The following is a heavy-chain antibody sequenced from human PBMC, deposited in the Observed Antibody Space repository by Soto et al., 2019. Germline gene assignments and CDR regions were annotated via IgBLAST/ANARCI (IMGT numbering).Heavy chain of an antibody. CDR1: GFTFSNAW. Sequence: EVQLVESGGGLVKPGGSLRLSCAGSGFTFSNAWMSWVRQAPGKGLEWVGRIKRKSDGGKTDYDASVKGRFTISRDDSKNTLYLQMNSLKTEDTAVYFCPTSGSGWDYFDYWGQGILVTVSS. J-gene: IGHJ4*02. D-gene: IGHD6-19*01. CDR2: IKRKSDGGKT. CDR3: PTSGSGWDYFDY. V-gene: IGHV3-15*01.